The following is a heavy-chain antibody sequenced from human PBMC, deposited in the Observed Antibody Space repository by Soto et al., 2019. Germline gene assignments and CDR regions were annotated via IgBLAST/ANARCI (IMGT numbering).Heavy chain of an antibody. Sequence: PGGSLRLSCAASGFTFSSYAMSWVRQAPGKGLEWVSAISGSGGSTYYADSVKGRFTISRDNSKNTLYLQMNSLRAEDTAVYYSAKNRWLTILNYSRPYYYYMDVWGKGTTVTVSS. CDR1: GFTFSSYA. CDR3: AKNRWLTILNYSRPYYYYMDV. D-gene: IGHD2-15*01. V-gene: IGHV3-23*01. CDR2: ISGSGGST. J-gene: IGHJ6*03.